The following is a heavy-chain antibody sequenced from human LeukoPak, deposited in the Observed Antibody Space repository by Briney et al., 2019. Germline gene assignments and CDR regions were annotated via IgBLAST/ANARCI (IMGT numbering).Heavy chain of an antibody. CDR3: AIAKTGYFDS. J-gene: IGHJ4*02. CDR2: ITGGGGTT. V-gene: IGHV3-23*01. D-gene: IGHD2-15*01. Sequence: SGGSLRLSCAASGFTFSSYGMSWVRQAPGKGLEWVSGITGGGGTTYSADSVKGRFTISRDNSKNTLYLQMSSLRAEDTAIYYCAIAKTGYFDSWGQGTLLTVSS. CDR1: GFTFSSYG.